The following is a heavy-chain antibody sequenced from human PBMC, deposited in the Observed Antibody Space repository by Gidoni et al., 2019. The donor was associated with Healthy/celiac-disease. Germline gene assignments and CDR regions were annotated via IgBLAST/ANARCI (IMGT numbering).Heavy chain of an antibody. CDR1: GFTLRSHG. D-gene: IGHD6-13*01. J-gene: IGHJ5*02. CDR2: ITYDGSNK. V-gene: IGHV3-30*18. CDR3: AKGPGRLVRGWFDP. Sequence: QVQLVESGGGVVQPGRSLRLSGSASGFTLRSHGMHWVRQAPGKGLEWVAVITYDGSNKYYADSVKGRFTSSRDNSKNTLYLQMNSLRAEDTAVYYCAKGPGRLVRGWFDPWGQGTLVTVSS.